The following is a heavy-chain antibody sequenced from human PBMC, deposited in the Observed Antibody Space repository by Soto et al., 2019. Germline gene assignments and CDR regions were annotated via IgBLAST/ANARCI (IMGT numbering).Heavy chain of an antibody. CDR2: ISSSSSYI. CDR1: GFTFSSYS. V-gene: IGHV3-21*01. Sequence: EVQLVESGGGLVKPGGSLRLSCAASGFTFSSYSMNWVRQAPGKGLEWVSSISSSSSYIYYADSVKGRFTISRDNAKNSLYLQMNSLRAEDTAVYYCARDQRIAAAGTLVYWGQGTLVTVSS. D-gene: IGHD6-13*01. J-gene: IGHJ4*02. CDR3: ARDQRIAAAGTLVY.